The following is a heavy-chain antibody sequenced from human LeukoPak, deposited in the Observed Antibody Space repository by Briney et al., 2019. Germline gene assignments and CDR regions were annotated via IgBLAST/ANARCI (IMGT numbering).Heavy chain of an antibody. CDR2: IWYDGSNK. J-gene: IGHJ4*02. V-gene: IGHV3-33*01. Sequence: GGSLRLSCAASGFTFSSYGMHWVRQAPGKGLEWVAVIWYDGSNKYYADSVKGRFTISRDNSKNTLYLQMNSLRAEDTAVYYCARDGGCSYGWCFDYWGQGTLVTVSS. CDR3: ARDGGCSYGWCFDY. CDR1: GFTFSSYG. D-gene: IGHD5-18*01.